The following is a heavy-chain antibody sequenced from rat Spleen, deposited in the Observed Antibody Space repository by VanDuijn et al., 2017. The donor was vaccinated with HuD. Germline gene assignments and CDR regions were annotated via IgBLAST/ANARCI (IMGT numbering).Heavy chain of an antibody. J-gene: IGHJ3*01. V-gene: IGHV5-31*01. Sequence: EVQLVESGGGLVQPGRSLKLSCVASGFTFNNYWMTWIRQAPGKGLEWVASITNTGGSTYYPDSVKGRFTISRDNAKSTLYLQMNSLRSEDTATYYCTRDYDGSYYYLFAYWGQGTLVTVSS. CDR1: GFTFNNYW. D-gene: IGHD1-12*02. CDR2: ITNTGGST. CDR3: TRDYDGSYYYLFAY.